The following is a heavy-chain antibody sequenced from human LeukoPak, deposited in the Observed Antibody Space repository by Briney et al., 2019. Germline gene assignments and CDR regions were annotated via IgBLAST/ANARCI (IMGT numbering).Heavy chain of an antibody. CDR1: GYTFTNYG. V-gene: IGHV1-18*01. J-gene: IGHJ4*02. CDR2: INTFNGNT. Sequence: ASVKVSCKASGYTFTNYGITWMRQAPGQGLEWMGWINTFNGNTNYAQKLQGRVTITTDTSTSTAYMELRSLRSDDTAVFYCARDLVDGVGAPGAYWGQGALVTVSS. D-gene: IGHD1-26*01. CDR3: ARDLVDGVGAPGAY.